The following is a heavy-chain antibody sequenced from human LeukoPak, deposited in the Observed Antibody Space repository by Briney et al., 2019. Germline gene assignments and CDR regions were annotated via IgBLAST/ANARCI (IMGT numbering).Heavy chain of an antibody. V-gene: IGHV3-33*06. Sequence: PGGSLRLSCAASGFTFSSYGMHWVRQAPGKGLEWVAVIWYDGSNKYYADSVKGRFTISRDNSKNTLYLQMNSLRAEDTAVCYCAKGVEPSYYYYYMDVWGKGTTVTVSS. D-gene: IGHD1-14*01. CDR1: GFTFSSYG. J-gene: IGHJ6*03. CDR3: AKGVEPSYYYYYMDV. CDR2: IWYDGSNK.